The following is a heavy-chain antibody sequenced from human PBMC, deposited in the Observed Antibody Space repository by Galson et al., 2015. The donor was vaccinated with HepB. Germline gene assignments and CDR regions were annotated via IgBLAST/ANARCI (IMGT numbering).Heavy chain of an antibody. J-gene: IGHJ4*02. V-gene: IGHV3-23*01. D-gene: IGHD2-21*01. CDR2: ISGSGGTT. CDR1: GFTFSNYA. CDR3: AKQPPYCGGDCYGTFDY. Sequence: LRLSCAASGFTFSNYAMSWVRQAPGKGLEWVSAISGSGGTTYYADSVKGRFTISRDNSKNTLYLQMNSLRAEDTAVYYCAKQPPYCGGDCYGTFDYWGQGTLVTVSS.